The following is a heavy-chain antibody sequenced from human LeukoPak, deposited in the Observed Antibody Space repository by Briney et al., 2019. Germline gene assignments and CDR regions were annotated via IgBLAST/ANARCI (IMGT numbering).Heavy chain of an antibody. D-gene: IGHD2-2*03. V-gene: IGHV1-8*01. CDR2: MNPNSGNT. CDR1: GYTFTSYD. J-gene: IGHJ6*02. CDR3: ARAPGYCSSTSCYWLGYYYYGMDV. Sequence: ASVKVSCKASGYTFTSYDINWVRQATGQGLEWMGWMNPNSGNTGYAQKFQGRVTMTRNTSISTAYMELSSLRSEDTAVYYCARAPGYCSSTSCYWLGYYYYGMDVWGQGTTVTVSS.